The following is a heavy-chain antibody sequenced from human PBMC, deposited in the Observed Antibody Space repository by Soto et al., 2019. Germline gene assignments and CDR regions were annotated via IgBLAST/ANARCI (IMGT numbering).Heavy chain of an antibody. CDR2: IAPMFGKA. Sequence: QVQLVQSGAEVKRPVSSVKVACKASGGTFSNYGINWVRPAPGHGLERMGDIAPMFGKANYVQQFHDRVTITAEESRSVSHMEQSGVTAAQTALYYCARELHVSCTGFDHGGQGPRVTVSS. CDR1: GGTFSNYG. J-gene: IGHJ4*02. V-gene: IGHV1-69*01. D-gene: IGHD2-8*02. CDR3: ARELHVSCTGFDH.